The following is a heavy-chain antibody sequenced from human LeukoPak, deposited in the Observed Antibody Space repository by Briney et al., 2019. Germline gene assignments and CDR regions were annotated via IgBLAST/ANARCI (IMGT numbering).Heavy chain of an antibody. CDR1: GYSFTSYW. Sequence: PGESLEISCKDSGYSFTSYWIGWVRQMPGKGLEWMGRIDPSDSYTSYSPSFQGHVTISADTSINTAYLQWSSLKASDTAMYYCARRMVRGIYDYFDPWGQGTLVTVSS. D-gene: IGHD3-10*01. CDR2: IDPSDSYT. V-gene: IGHV5-10-1*01. CDR3: ARRMVRGIYDYFDP. J-gene: IGHJ5*02.